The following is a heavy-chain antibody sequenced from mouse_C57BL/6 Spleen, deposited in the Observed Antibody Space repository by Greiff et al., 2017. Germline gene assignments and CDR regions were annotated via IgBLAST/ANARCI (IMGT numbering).Heavy chain of an antibody. J-gene: IGHJ4*01. D-gene: IGHD2-4*01. CDR2: IRSKSNNYAT. V-gene: IGHV10-1*01. CDR3: VRHEPSYDYDDGLYAMDY. CDR1: GFSFNTYA. Sequence: EVKLQESGGGLVQPKGSLKLSCAASGFSFNTYAMNWVRQAPGKGLEWVARIRSKSNNYATYYADSVKDTFTISRDNSESMLYLQMNNLKTKDTAMYYCVRHEPSYDYDDGLYAMDYWGQGTSVTVSS.